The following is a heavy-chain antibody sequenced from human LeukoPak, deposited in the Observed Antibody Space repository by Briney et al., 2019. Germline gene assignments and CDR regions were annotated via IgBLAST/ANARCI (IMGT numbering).Heavy chain of an antibody. CDR1: GYTFTGYY. J-gene: IGHJ4*02. D-gene: IGHD5-18*01. Sequence: GASVKVSCKAAGYTFTGYYMHWVRQAPGQGLEWMGWINPNSGGTNYAQKFQGRVTMTRDTSISTAYMELSRLRYDDTAVYYCARDRARYSYFDYRGQGTLVTVSS. V-gene: IGHV1-2*02. CDR2: INPNSGGT. CDR3: ARDRARYSYFDY.